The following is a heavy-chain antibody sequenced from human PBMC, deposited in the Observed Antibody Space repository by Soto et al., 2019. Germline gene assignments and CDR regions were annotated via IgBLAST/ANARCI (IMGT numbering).Heavy chain of an antibody. D-gene: IGHD2-15*01. J-gene: IGHJ6*02. Sequence: QVQLVQSGAEVKKPGASVKVSCKVSGYTLTELSMHWVRQAPGKGLEWMGGFDPEDGETIYAQKFQGRVTITADESTSTAYMELSSLRSEDTAVYYCARGIVVVVAATTNYGMDVWGQGTTVTVSS. CDR1: GYTLTELS. CDR3: ARGIVVVVAATTNYGMDV. V-gene: IGHV1-24*01. CDR2: FDPEDGET.